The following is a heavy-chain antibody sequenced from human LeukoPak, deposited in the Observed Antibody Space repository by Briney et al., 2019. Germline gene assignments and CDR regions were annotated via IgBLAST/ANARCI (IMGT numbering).Heavy chain of an antibody. V-gene: IGHV1-18*01. J-gene: IGHJ3*02. Sequence: ASVKVSCKSSGYTFTSYGISWVRQAPGQGLEWMGWISAYNGNTNYAQKLQGRVTMTTDTSTSTAYMELRSLGSDDTAVYYCARWGDYYDSSGYYYVSAFDIWGQGAMVTVSS. CDR1: GYTFTSYG. D-gene: IGHD3-22*01. CDR3: ARWGDYYDSSGYYYVSAFDI. CDR2: ISAYNGNT.